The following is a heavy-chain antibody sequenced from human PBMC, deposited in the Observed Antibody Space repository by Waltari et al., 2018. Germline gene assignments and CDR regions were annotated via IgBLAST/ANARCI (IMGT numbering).Heavy chain of an antibody. CDR2: INHAGNT. CDR3: VRLEDCTGPGGNCYSGDSFAMDV. Sequence: QVQLQQWGAGLLQPSETLSLSCAVYGGSFSGYYLGWIREPPGKGLEWIGEINHAGNTNYSPSLRSRITMLVDTSKSQFSLKVNSVTAADTAVYYCVRLEDCTGPGGNCYSGDSFAMDVWGQGTTVTVSS. D-gene: IGHD2-8*02. V-gene: IGHV4-34*02. CDR1: GGSFSGYY. J-gene: IGHJ6*02.